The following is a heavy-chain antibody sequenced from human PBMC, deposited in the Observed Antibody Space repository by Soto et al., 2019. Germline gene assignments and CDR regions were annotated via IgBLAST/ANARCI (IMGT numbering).Heavy chain of an antibody. D-gene: IGHD2-2*02. CDR2: IYSSGST. J-gene: IGHJ6*02. CDR1: CGSVSSDTHY. V-gene: IGHV4-61*01. Sequence: SETLSLTCTVSCGSVSSDTHYWSWIRQPPGKRLEWIGFIYSSGSTNYNPSLKSRVTMSVDTSKNQFSLELRSVIVADTAVYHCARFVRSCSGTTCYTRADVWGQGTTVTVSS. CDR3: ARFVRSCSGTTCYTRADV.